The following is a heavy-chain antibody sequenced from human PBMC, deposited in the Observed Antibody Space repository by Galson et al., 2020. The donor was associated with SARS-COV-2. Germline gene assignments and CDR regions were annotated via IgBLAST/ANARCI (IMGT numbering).Heavy chain of an antibody. CDR3: ATGVFPGYGMDV. CDR2: FDPEDGET. CDR1: GYTLSELS. D-gene: IGHD2-21*01. V-gene: IGHV1-24*01. J-gene: IGHJ6*02. Sequence: ASVKVSCKVSGYTLSELSVHWVRQAPGKRLEFMGGFDPEDGETIYAQNFQGRVTMTEDTSTDTSYMELSSLRSEDTAVYYCATGVFPGYGMDVWGQGTTVTVSS.